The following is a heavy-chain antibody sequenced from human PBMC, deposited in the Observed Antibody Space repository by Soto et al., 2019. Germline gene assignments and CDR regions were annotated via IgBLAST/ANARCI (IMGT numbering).Heavy chain of an antibody. CDR1: GFTFSTYG. CDR2: IWYDGSNK. D-gene: IGHD3-10*01. CDR3: ARDERDSGSLDY. V-gene: IGHV3-33*01. Sequence: QVQLVESGGGVVQPGRSLRLSCAASGFTFSTYGMHWVRQAPGKGLEWVAVIWYDGSNKYYADSVKGRFTISRDNSKNTLYLQMNSLRAADTAVYYCARDERDSGSLDYWGQGTLVTVSS. J-gene: IGHJ4*02.